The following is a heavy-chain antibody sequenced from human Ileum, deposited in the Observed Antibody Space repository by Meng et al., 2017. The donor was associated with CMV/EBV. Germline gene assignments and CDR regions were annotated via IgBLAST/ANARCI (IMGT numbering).Heavy chain of an antibody. CDR2: ISYDGSNK. V-gene: IGHV3-30-3*01. J-gene: IGHJ3*02. CDR1: GFTFSSYA. CDR3: ARDRDAFDI. Sequence: GESLKISCAASGFTFSSYAMHWVRQAPGKGLEWVAVISYDGSNKYYADSVKGRFTISRDNSKNTLYLQMNSLRAEDTAVYYCARDRDAFDIWGQGKKV.